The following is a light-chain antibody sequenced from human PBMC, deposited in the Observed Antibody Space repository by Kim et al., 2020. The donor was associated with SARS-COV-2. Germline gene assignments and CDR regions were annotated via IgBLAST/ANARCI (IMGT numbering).Light chain of an antibody. V-gene: IGKV3-11*01. CDR1: QSVGSY. J-gene: IGKJ1*01. CDR2: DAT. CDR3: PQRSNWPPWT. Sequence: SPRQRATPSCTASQSVGSYSAWSEHNPGQAPRPLMSDATHRATGIPARFSGSGFGTELTLPIRSLASEEFAVQYFPQRSNWPPWTLGQGTKVDIK.